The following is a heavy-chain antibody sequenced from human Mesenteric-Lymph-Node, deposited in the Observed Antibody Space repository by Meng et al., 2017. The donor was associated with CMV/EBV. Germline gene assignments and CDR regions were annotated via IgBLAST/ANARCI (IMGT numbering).Heavy chain of an antibody. CDR3: ARGQGKTYDPHRVGWYYYGMDV. J-gene: IGHJ6*02. D-gene: IGHD3-3*01. CDR2: IPFDGSNK. Sequence: GESLKISCAASGFTFSDYYMSWIRQAPGKGLEWVTFIPFDGSNKYYVDSVKGRFTISRDNSKSILYLQMNSLRAQDTAVYYCARGQGKTYDPHRVGWYYYGMDVWGQGTTVTVSS. CDR1: GFTFSDYY. V-gene: IGHV3-30*02.